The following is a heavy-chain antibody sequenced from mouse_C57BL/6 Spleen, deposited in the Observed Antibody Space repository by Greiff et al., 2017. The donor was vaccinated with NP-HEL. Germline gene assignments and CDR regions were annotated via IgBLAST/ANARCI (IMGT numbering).Heavy chain of an antibody. J-gene: IGHJ1*03. CDR2: INYDGSST. CDR3: AREEGAYFDV. Sequence: EVQLVESEGGLVQPGSSMKLSCTASGFTFSDYYMAWVRQVPEKGLEWVANINYDGSSTYYLDSLKSRFIISRDNAKNILYLQMSSLKSEDTATYYCAREEGAYFDVWGTGTTVTVSS. CDR1: GFTFSDYY. V-gene: IGHV5-16*01.